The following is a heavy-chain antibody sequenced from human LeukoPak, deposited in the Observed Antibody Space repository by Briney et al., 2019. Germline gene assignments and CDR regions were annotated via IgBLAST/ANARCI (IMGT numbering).Heavy chain of an antibody. J-gene: IGHJ4*02. Sequence: PGGSMGLSCAASGFIFTDYWMHWVRQAPGKELVWVARIRGDGRATTYADSVKGRFTISRDNSKNTLYLQMNSLRAEDTAVYYCAKDVYCSSTSCYYFDYWGQGTLVTVSS. CDR2: IRGDGRAT. V-gene: IGHV3-74*01. D-gene: IGHD2-2*01. CDR3: AKDVYCSSTSCYYFDY. CDR1: GFIFTDYW.